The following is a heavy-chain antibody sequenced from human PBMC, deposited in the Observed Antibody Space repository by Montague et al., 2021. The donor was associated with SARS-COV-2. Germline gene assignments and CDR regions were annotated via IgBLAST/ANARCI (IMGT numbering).Heavy chain of an antibody. Sequence: SETLSLTCTVSGDSISNYFWSWIRQPPGKGLEWIGYIYYYGNTHYNPSLKSRATISIDTSRNLFSLPLRSVTAADTAGYFCAKEFVPGRINPTYWGQEVLVTVSS. J-gene: IGHJ4*02. CDR3: AKEFVPGRINPTY. CDR1: GDSISNYF. V-gene: IGHV4-59*01. CDR2: IYYYGNT. D-gene: IGHD3-10*01.